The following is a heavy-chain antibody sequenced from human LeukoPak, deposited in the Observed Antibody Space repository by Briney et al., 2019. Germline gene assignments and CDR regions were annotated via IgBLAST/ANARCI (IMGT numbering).Heavy chain of an antibody. CDR3: AKDICCGSPFDH. D-gene: IGHD2-15*01. Sequence: PGGSLRLSCAASGFTFSNFAMSWVRRAPGKGLEWVSPIRGSGGNIYYADSVKGRFTISRDNSKNTLYLQMDSLRAEDTAVYYCAKDICCGSPFDHWGQGTLVTVSS. J-gene: IGHJ4*02. CDR2: IRGSGGNI. V-gene: IGHV3-23*01. CDR1: GFTFSNFA.